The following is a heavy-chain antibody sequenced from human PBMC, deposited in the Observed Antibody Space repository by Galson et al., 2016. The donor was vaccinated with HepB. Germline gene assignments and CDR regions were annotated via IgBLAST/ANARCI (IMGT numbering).Heavy chain of an antibody. CDR1: GFTVTTNY. CDR3: AKPLPTVTTADFDH. D-gene: IGHD4-17*01. Sequence: SLRLSCAASGFTVTTNYMSWVRQAPGKGLEWVSTINDSGGRTYYTDSVKGRFTISRDNSKNTLYLQMNSLRAEDTALYYCAKPLPTVTTADFDHWGQGALVTVSS. CDR2: INDSGGRT. J-gene: IGHJ4*02. V-gene: IGHV3-23*01.